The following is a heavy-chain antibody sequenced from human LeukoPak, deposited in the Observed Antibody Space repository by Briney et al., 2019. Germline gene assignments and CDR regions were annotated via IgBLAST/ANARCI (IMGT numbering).Heavy chain of an antibody. CDR3: ARQGVVPNKAGRFFDL. V-gene: IGHV4-39*01. Sequence: PETLSLTCIVSGDYLNKRVYFWGWIRHPPRKGLEWVATFHYSGTAFYSAPLTTRVPISLDTSKKQLSLRMRSVTAADTAVYFCARQGVVPNKAGRFFDLWGPGTLVTVS. J-gene: IGHJ2*01. D-gene: IGHD3-10*01. CDR1: GDYLNKRVYF. CDR2: FHYSGTA.